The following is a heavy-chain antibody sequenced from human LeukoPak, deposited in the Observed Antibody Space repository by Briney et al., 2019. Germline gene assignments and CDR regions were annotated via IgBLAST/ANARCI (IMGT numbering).Heavy chain of an antibody. CDR3: ARDNSVGETAWWFDP. V-gene: IGHV1-46*01. CDR2: INPSGSST. D-gene: IGHD1-26*01. CDR1: GYSFTSYY. Sequence: GASVNVSCKASGYSFTSYYMHWVRQAPGQGLEWMGLINPSGSSTTYAQKFQGRVTMTRDMFTSTDYMELTSLTSDDTAVYYCARDNSVGETAWWFDPWGQGTLVTVSS. J-gene: IGHJ5*02.